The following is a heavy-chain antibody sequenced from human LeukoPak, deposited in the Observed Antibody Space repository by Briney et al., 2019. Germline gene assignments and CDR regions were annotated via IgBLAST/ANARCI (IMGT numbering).Heavy chain of an antibody. J-gene: IGHJ4*02. V-gene: IGHV3-11*01. CDR2: ISSSGSTI. CDR3: AKSGYNRFDY. CDR1: GFTFSDYF. Sequence: GGSLRLSCAASGFTFSDYFMTWIRQAPGKGLEWVSYISSSGSTIYNADSVKGRFTVSRDNAKNSLYLQLNSLRAEDTAIYYCAKSGYNRFDYWGQGTRVTVSS. D-gene: IGHD5-24*01.